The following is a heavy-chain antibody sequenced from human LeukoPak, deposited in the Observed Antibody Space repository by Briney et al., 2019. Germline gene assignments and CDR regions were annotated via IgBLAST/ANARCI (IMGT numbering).Heavy chain of an antibody. J-gene: IGHJ4*02. CDR2: IRSDGSNK. Sequence: GGSLRLSCAASGFTFSSYGMHWVRQAPGKGLEWVAFIRSDGSNKYYADSVKGRFTISRDNSKDTLYLQMNSLRAEDTAVYYCAKEKKVAMYYFDYWGQGTLVTVSS. V-gene: IGHV3-30*02. CDR1: GFTFSSYG. CDR3: AKEKKVAMYYFDY. D-gene: IGHD2-15*01.